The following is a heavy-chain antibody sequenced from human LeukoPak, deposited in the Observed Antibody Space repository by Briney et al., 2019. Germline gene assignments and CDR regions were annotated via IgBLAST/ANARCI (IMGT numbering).Heavy chain of an antibody. CDR2: ISGSGGST. V-gene: IGHV3-23*01. Sequence: PGASLRLSCAASGFTFSSYAVSWVRQAPGKGLEWVSAISGSGGSTYYADSVKGRFTISRDNSKNTLYLQMNSLRAEDTAVYYCAKFGEQWLVVDYFDYWGQGTLVTVSS. CDR3: AKFGEQWLVVDYFDY. D-gene: IGHD6-19*01. J-gene: IGHJ4*02. CDR1: GFTFSSYA.